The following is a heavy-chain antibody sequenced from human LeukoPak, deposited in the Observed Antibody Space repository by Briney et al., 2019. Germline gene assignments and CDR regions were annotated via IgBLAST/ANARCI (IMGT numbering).Heavy chain of an antibody. CDR1: GGSISSGGYY. V-gene: IGHV4-31*03. CDR3: ARHRAMATVGDYFDS. D-gene: IGHD5-24*01. CDR2: THYSGST. J-gene: IGHJ4*02. Sequence: PSETLSLTCTVSGGSISSGGYYWSWIRQHPGKGLEWIGYTHYSGSTYYSPSLKSRVTISVDTSKKQFSLKLSSLTAADTAVYYCARHRAMATVGDYFDSWGQGTLVTVSS.